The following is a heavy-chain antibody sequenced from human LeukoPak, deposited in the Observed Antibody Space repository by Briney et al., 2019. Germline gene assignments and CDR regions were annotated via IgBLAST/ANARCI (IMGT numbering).Heavy chain of an antibody. J-gene: IGHJ4*02. Sequence: GGSLRLSCSASGFTFSSYAMHWVRQAPGKGLEYVSAISSNGGSTYYADSVKGRFTISRDNSKNTLYLQMSSLRAEDTAVYYCVKGDRGVFRASGLDYWGQGTLVTVSS. CDR2: ISSNGGST. V-gene: IGHV3-64D*06. CDR1: GFTFSSYA. CDR3: VKGDRGVFRASGLDY. D-gene: IGHD3-10*01.